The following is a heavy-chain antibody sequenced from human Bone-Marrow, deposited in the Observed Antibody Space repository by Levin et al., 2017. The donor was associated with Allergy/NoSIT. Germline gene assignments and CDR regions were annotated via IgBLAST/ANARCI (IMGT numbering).Heavy chain of an antibody. V-gene: IGHV3-7*01. CDR2: MKEDGSEN. D-gene: IGHD2-15*01. Sequence: GGSLRPSCAASGFTFSSFWMSWVRQAPGKGLEWVASMKEDGSENFYVDSVKGRFTISRDNAKNSLYLQMNSLRTEDTAVYYCARSGRAADSYYSYMDGWGKGTTVTVSS. J-gene: IGHJ6*03. CDR3: ARSGRAADSYYSYMDG. CDR1: GFTFSSFW.